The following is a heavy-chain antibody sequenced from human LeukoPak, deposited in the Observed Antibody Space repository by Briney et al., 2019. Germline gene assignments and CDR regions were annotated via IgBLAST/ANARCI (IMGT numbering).Heavy chain of an antibody. CDR3: ARFLIAGFDY. J-gene: IGHJ4*02. CDR1: GGSISSYY. D-gene: IGHD2-21*01. CDR2: IYYSGST. V-gene: IGHV4-59*08. Sequence: PSETPSLTCTVSGGSISSYYWSWIRQPPGKGLEWIGYIYYSGSTNYNPSLKSRVTISVDTSKNQFSLKLSSVTAADTAVYYCARFLIAGFDYWGQGTLVTVSS.